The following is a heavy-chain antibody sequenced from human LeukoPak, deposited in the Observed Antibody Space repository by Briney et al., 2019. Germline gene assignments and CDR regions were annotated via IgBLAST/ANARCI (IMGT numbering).Heavy chain of an antibody. CDR2: ISSSSGYI. Sequence: GGSLRLSCAASGFTFSRYSMNWVRQAPGKGLEWVSSISSSSGYIYYADSVKGRFTISRDNAKNSLYLQMSSLRAEDTAVYYCARDWGRYSSSWYGSCWGQGTLVTVSS. CDR3: ARDWGRYSSSWYGSC. D-gene: IGHD6-13*01. J-gene: IGHJ4*02. CDR1: GFTFSRYS. V-gene: IGHV3-21*01.